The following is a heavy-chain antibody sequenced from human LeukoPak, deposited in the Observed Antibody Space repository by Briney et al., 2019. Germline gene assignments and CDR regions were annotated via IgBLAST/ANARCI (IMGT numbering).Heavy chain of an antibody. D-gene: IGHD3-9*01. CDR3: ARVPLRYFDWLLKDAYYYYYGMDV. V-gene: IGHV1-2*06. J-gene: IGHJ6*02. CDR2: INPNSGGT. CDR1: GYTFTGYY. Sequence: ASVKVSCKASGYTFTGYYMHWVRQAPGQGLEWMGRINPNSGGTNYAQKFQGRVTMTRDTSISTAYMELSRLRSDDTAVYYCARVPLRYFDWLLKDAYYYYYGMDVWGQGTTVTVSS.